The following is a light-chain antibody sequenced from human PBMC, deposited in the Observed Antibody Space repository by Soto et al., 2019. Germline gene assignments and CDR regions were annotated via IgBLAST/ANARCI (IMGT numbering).Light chain of an antibody. CDR1: QSISSY. Sequence: DLQMTQSPSSLSASVGDRVTITCRASQSISSYLSWYQLKPGKAPKLLINVASTLQSGVPSRFSGSGSGTDFTLAISSLQPEDFATYYCQQYNTYPWTFGQGTKVEIK. J-gene: IGKJ1*01. V-gene: IGKV1-39*01. CDR2: VAS. CDR3: QQYNTYPWT.